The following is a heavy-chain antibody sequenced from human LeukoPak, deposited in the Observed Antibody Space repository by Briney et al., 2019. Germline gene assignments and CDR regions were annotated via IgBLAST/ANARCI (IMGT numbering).Heavy chain of an antibody. CDR3: ARDREVSGRTGLCY. D-gene: IGHD2-8*02. Sequence: ASVKVSCKASKYTFTDYSIRWVRQAPGQGLEWMGIINPSGGSTSYAQKFQGRVTMTRDTSTSTVYMELSSLRSEDTAVYYCARDREVSGRTGLCYWGQGTLVTVSS. J-gene: IGHJ4*02. CDR1: KYTFTDYS. V-gene: IGHV1-46*01. CDR2: INPSGGST.